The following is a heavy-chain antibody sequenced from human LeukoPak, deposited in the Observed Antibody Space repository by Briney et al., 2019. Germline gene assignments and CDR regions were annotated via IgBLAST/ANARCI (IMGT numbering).Heavy chain of an antibody. CDR2: IYYSGST. CDR3: ARFGSRIGTGASFGFES. J-gene: IGHJ4*02. CDR1: GGSISSSSYY. D-gene: IGHD3-10*01. V-gene: IGHV4-39*07. Sequence: SETLSITCTVSGGSISSSSYYWGWIRQPPGKGLEWIGSIYYSGSTYYNPSLKSRVTISIAPSKSQFSLNLRFVTAADTAVYYCARFGSRIGTGASFGFESWGQGTLVLVSS.